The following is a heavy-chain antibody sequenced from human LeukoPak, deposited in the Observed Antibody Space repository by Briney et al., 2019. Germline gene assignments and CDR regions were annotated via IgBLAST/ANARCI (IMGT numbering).Heavy chain of an antibody. V-gene: IGHV1-18*01. J-gene: IGHJ3*02. Sequence: GASVKVSCKASGYTFTSYGISWVRQAPGQGLEWMGWISAYNGNTNYAQKLQGRVTMTTDTSTSTAYMELRSLRSDDTAVYYCARDWVLLWFGEFNDAFDIWGRGTMVTVSS. CDR3: ARDWVLLWFGEFNDAFDI. D-gene: IGHD3-10*01. CDR2: ISAYNGNT. CDR1: GYTFTSYG.